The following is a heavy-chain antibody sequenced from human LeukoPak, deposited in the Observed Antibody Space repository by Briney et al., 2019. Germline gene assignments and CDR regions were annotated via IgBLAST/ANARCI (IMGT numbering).Heavy chain of an antibody. CDR1: GGSISTYY. D-gene: IGHD4-17*01. CDR2: IYYTGTT. V-gene: IGHV4-59*01. CDR3: AREDPQTTVPEGMDV. Sequence: SETLSLTCSVSGGSISTYYWSWIRQLPGKGLEWIGYIYYTGTTNYNPSLRSRVTISVDTSRNQFSLRLSSATAADTAVYYCAREDPQTTVPEGMDVWGHGTTVIVS. J-gene: IGHJ6*02.